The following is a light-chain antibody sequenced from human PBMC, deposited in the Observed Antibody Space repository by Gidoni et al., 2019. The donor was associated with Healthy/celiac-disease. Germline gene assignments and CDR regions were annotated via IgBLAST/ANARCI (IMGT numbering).Light chain of an antibody. CDR2: DAS. CDR1: QDISNY. CDR3: QQYDNLPLT. V-gene: IGKV1-33*01. Sequence: DIHMTQSPSSLSASVGDRVTITCQASQDISNYLNWYQQKPGKAPKLLIYDASNLETGVPSRFSGSGSGTDFTFIIISLQPEDIATYYCQQYDNLPLTFGGGTKVEIK. J-gene: IGKJ4*01.